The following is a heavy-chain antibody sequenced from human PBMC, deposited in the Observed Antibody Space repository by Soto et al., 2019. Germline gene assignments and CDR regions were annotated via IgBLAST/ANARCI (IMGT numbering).Heavy chain of an antibody. J-gene: IGHJ4*02. CDR1: GFTFSSYW. D-gene: IGHD6-19*01. V-gene: IGHV3-7*01. Sequence: PGGVPRLSCAASGFTFSSYWMSWVRQAPGKGLEWVANIKQDGSEKYYVDSVKGRFTISRDNAKNSLYLQMNSLRAEDTAVYYCARALTVAGLDYWGQETLVTVSS. CDR3: ARALTVAGLDY. CDR2: IKQDGSEK.